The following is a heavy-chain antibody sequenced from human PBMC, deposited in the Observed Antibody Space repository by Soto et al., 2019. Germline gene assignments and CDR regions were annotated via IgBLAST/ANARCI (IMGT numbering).Heavy chain of an antibody. CDR1: GFTFSSYS. CDR3: AAGIAVAGNYYYYGMDV. CDR2: ISSSSSTI. J-gene: IGHJ6*02. V-gene: IGHV3-48*02. Sequence: GGSLRLSCAASGFTFSSYSMNWVRQAPGKGLEWVSYISSSSSTIYYADSVKGRFTISRENAKNPLYLQMNSLRDEDTAVYYCAAGIAVAGNYYYYGMDVWGQGTTVTVSS. D-gene: IGHD6-19*01.